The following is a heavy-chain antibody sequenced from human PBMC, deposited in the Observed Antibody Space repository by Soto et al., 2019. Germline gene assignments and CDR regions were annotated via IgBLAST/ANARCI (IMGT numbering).Heavy chain of an antibody. CDR1: GFTFSSYG. V-gene: IGHV3-33*01. Sequence: PGGSLRLSCAASGFTFSSYGMHWVRQAPGKGLEWVAVIWYDGSNKYYVDSVKGRFTISRDNSKNTLYLQMNSLRAEDTAVYYCAREYKSPHGSGMDVWGQGTTVTVSS. D-gene: IGHD3-10*01. J-gene: IGHJ6*02. CDR2: IWYDGSNK. CDR3: AREYKSPHGSGMDV.